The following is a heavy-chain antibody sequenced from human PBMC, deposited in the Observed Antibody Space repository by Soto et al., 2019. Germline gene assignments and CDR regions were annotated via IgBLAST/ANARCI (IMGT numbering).Heavy chain of an antibody. CDR2: INPSGGST. J-gene: IGHJ5*02. D-gene: IGHD6-13*01. V-gene: IGHV1-46*03. CDR1: GYTFTSYA. CDR3: ARVDRIAAATGGGAWFDP. Sequence: ASVKVSCKASGYTFTSYAMNWVSQAPGQGLEWMGIINPSGGSTSYAQKFQGRVTMTRDTSTSTVYMELGSLRSEDTAVYYCARVDRIAAATGGGAWFDPWGQGTLVTVSS.